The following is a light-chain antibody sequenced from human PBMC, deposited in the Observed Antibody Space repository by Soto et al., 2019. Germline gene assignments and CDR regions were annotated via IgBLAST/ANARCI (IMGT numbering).Light chain of an antibody. J-gene: IGKJ4*01. CDR3: QHYNSWLLT. Sequence: EIVMTQSPATLSVSQGERATLYFSASQSVVSDLAFYQQKPGQAPRLVIYDIFTSATGVPTMISGSGSVTEFTLTISSLQSEDVAVDYCQHYNSWLLTFGGGTKVDI. V-gene: IGKV3D-15*01. CDR1: QSVVSD. CDR2: DIF.